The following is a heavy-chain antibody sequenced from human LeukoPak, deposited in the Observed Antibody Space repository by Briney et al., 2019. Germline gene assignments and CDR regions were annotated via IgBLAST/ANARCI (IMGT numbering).Heavy chain of an antibody. J-gene: IGHJ4*02. V-gene: IGHV4-59*01. CDR1: GDSISSYY. D-gene: IGHD4-17*01. Sequence: SETVSLTCTVSGDSISSYYWSWIRQPPGKGLEWMGYINYSGNTNYNPSLKSRVTISVDTSKNQFSLRLTSVTAADTAVYYCAREGRQDYVYLDCWGQGNLVTVSS. CDR3: AREGRQDYVYLDC. CDR2: INYSGNT.